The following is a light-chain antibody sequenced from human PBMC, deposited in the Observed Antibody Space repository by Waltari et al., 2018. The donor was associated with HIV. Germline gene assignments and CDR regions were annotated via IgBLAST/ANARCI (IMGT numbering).Light chain of an antibody. J-gene: IGLJ3*02. V-gene: IGLV2-11*01. CDR3: CSYAGSYTWV. Sequence: QSALTQPRSVSGSTGQSVTISCTGPSSDVGGYNYVSWYHQHPGKAPKLIIYDVSKRPSGVPDRFSGSKSGNTASLTISGLQAEDEADYYCCSYAGSYTWVFGGGTKLTVL. CDR2: DVS. CDR1: SSDVGGYNY.